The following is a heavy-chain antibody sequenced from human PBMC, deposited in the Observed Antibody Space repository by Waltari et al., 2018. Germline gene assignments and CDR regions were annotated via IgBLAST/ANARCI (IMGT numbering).Heavy chain of an antibody. CDR1: GFTLSSYW. CDR2: IMTDGSEE. Sequence: EVQLVESGGGLVQPGGSLRLPCPASGFTLSSYWMSWVRQAPGKGLEWVANIMTDGSEEYYVDSVRGRFTISRDNAKNSLFLQMNSLRPEDTAVYYCARDQWFAFDIWGQGTMVTVSS. V-gene: IGHV3-7*01. CDR3: ARDQWFAFDI. J-gene: IGHJ3*02. D-gene: IGHD3-22*01.